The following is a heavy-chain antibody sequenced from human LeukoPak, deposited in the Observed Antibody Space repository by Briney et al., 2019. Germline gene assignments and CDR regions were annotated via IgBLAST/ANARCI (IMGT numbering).Heavy chain of an antibody. V-gene: IGHV3-21*01. CDR3: ARGSGYSSGWDPYWYFDL. J-gene: IGHJ2*01. CDR1: GFTFSSYS. Sequence: GGSPRLSCAASGFTFSSYSMNWVRQAPGKGLEWVSSISSSSSYIYYADSVKGRFAISRDNAKNSLCLQINSLRAEDTAVYYCARGSGYSSGWDPYWYFDLWGRGTLVTVSS. D-gene: IGHD6-19*01. CDR2: ISSSSSYI.